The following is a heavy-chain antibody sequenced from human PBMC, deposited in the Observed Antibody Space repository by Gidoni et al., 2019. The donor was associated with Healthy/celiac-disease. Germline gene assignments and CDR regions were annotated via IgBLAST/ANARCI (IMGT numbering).Heavy chain of an antibody. CDR3: ARDSMITFGGVIAFDY. Sequence: EVQLVESGGVLVQPGGSLRLSCAASRFTFRSYWRSWVRQAPGKGLEWVANIKQDGSEKYYVDSVKGRFTIARDNAKNSLYLQMNSLRAEDTAVYYCARDSMITFGGVIAFDYWGQGTLVTVSS. CDR2: IKQDGSEK. CDR1: RFTFRSYW. V-gene: IGHV3-7*03. J-gene: IGHJ4*02. D-gene: IGHD3-16*02.